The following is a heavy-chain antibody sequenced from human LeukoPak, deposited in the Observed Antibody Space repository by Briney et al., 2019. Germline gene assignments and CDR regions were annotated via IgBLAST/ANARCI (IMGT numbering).Heavy chain of an antibody. D-gene: IGHD1-26*01. V-gene: IGHV4-34*01. CDR1: GASVSSDY. CDR2: INHSGST. J-gene: IGHJ4*02. CDR3: ARGSYSGDFDY. Sequence: SETLSLTCTVSGASVSSDYWSWIRQPPGKGLEWIGEINHSGSTNYNPSLKSRVTISVDTSKNQFSLKLSSVTAADTAVYYCARGSYSGDFDYWGQGTLVTVSS.